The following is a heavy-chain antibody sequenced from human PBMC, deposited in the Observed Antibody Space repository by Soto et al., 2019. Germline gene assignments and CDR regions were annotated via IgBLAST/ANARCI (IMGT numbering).Heavy chain of an antibody. Sequence: GGSLRLSCAASGFTVSSYAMSWVRQAPGKGLEWVSAISGSGGSTYYADSVKGRFTISRDNSKNTLYLQMNSLRAEDTAVYYCAKVIEPGYYYYGTDVWGQGTTVTVSS. V-gene: IGHV3-23*01. CDR3: AKVIEPGYYYYGTDV. CDR2: ISGSGGST. J-gene: IGHJ6*02. CDR1: GFTVSSYA.